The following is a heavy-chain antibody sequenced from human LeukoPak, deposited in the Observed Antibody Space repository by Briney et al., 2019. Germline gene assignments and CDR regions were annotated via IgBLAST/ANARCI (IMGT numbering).Heavy chain of an antibody. J-gene: IGHJ4*02. Sequence: GGSLRLSCAASGFTFSSYAMSWVRQAPGKGLEWVSAISGSGGSTYYADSVKGRFTISRDNSKNTLYLQMNSLGAEDTAVYYCAKLSAGYSYGYREAYYFDYWGQGTLVTVSS. CDR2: ISGSGGST. CDR3: AKLSAGYSYGYREAYYFDY. D-gene: IGHD5-18*01. CDR1: GFTFSSYA. V-gene: IGHV3-23*01.